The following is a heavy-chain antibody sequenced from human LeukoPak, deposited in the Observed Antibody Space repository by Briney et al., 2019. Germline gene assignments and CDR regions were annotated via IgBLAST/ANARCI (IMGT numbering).Heavy chain of an antibody. V-gene: IGHV4-39*07. CDR2: IYYSGST. CDR3: ASDYRIAVAGRVGWRY. Sequence: SETLSLTCTVSGGSISSSSYYWGWIRQPPGKGLEWIGSIYYSGSTYYNPSLKSRVTISVDTSKNQFSLKLSSVTAADTAVYYCASDYRIAVAGRVGWRYWGQGTLVNVSS. CDR1: GGSISSSSYY. J-gene: IGHJ4*02. D-gene: IGHD6-19*01.